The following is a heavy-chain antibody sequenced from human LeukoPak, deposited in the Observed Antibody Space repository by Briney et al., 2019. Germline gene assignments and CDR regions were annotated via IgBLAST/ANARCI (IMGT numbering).Heavy chain of an antibody. Sequence: GGSLRLSCAASGFIFSSYSMNWVRQAPGKGLEWVSYISSSSSTIYYADSVKGRFTISRDNAKNSLYLQMNSLRAEDTAVYYCARELLFVDYWGQGTLVTVSS. J-gene: IGHJ4*02. D-gene: IGHD3-10*01. CDR3: ARELLFVDY. CDR1: GFIFSSYS. V-gene: IGHV3-48*04. CDR2: ISSSSSTI.